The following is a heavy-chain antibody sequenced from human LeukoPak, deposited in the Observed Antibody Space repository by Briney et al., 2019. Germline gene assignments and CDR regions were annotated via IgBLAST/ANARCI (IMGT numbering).Heavy chain of an antibody. Sequence: PGGSLRLSCAASGFTLSGFAVSWVRQAAGEGLEWVSSTRPSGELTMYADSVTGRFTITRDNSKRTLYLQMNSLRAEDTAVYYCAKDRPNHYGSDGLYYRRSGDYWSQATLVTVPS. CDR2: TRPSGELT. CDR1: GFTLSGFA. D-gene: IGHD3-22*01. CDR3: AKDRPNHYGSDGLYYRRSGDY. J-gene: IGHJ4*02. V-gene: IGHV3-23*01.